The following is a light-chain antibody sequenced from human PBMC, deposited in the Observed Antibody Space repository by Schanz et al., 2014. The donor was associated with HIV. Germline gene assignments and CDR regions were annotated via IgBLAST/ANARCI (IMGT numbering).Light chain of an antibody. J-gene: IGLJ2*01. Sequence: QSVLTQPPSVSGAPGQRVTISCTGSSSNIGAGYNVHWYQQLPGTAPKLLIYDNNNRPSGVPDRFSGSKSGTSASLAITGLQAVDEADYYCQSYDSSLSGSDVVFGGGTKVTVL. CDR3: QSYDSSLSGSDVV. V-gene: IGLV1-40*01. CDR2: DNN. CDR1: SSNIGAGYN.